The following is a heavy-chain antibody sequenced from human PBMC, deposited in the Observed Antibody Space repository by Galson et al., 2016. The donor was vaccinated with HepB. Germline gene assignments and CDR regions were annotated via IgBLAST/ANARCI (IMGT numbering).Heavy chain of an antibody. CDR2: IFYTGST. V-gene: IGHV4-59*01. J-gene: IGHJ3*02. Sequence: ETLSLTCTVSGGSLSTYYWSWIRQPPGKGLEWIGYIFYTGSTNYNPSLQSPVTISVDTSKNQFSLKLSSVTAADTAVYYCARERDDAFDIWGQGTMVIVSS. CDR1: GGSLSTYY. CDR3: ARERDDAFDI.